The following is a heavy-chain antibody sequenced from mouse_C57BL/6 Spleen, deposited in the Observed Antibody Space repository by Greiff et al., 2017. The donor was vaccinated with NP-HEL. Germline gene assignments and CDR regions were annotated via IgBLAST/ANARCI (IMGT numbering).Heavy chain of an antibody. CDR1: GYTFTSYW. Sequence: QVQLQQPGAELVRPGSSVKLSCKASGYTFTSYWMHWVKQRPIQGLEWIGNIDPSDSETHYNQKFKDKATLTVDKSSSTAYMQLSSLTSEDSAVYYCARGRGYYEMDYWGQGTSVTVSS. V-gene: IGHV1-52*01. CDR3: ARGRGYYEMDY. J-gene: IGHJ4*01. CDR2: IDPSDSET.